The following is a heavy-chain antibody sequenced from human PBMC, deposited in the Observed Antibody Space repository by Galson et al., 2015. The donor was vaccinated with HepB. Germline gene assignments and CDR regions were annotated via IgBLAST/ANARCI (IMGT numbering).Heavy chain of an antibody. CDR2: IIPIFGTA. Sequence: SVKVSCKASGGTFSSYAISWVRQAPGQGLEWMGGIIPIFGTANYAQKFQVRVPITADESTSTAYMELSSLRSEDTAVYYCARRTYQYGSSGLGYFDYWGQGTLVTVSS. J-gene: IGHJ4*02. V-gene: IGHV1-69*13. CDR3: ARRTYQYGSSGLGYFDY. CDR1: GGTFSSYA. D-gene: IGHD3-22*01.